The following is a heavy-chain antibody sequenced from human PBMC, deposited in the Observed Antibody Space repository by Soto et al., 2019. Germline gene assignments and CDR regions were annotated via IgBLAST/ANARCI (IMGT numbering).Heavy chain of an antibody. V-gene: IGHV3-72*01. D-gene: IGHD2-8*01. CDR3: SRDESGSKVYWHFDL. J-gene: IGHJ2*01. CDR1: GFTFSDHY. Sequence: EVQLVESGGGLVQPGGSLRLSCAASGFTFSDHYMDWVRQAPGKGLEWVGRTRDKANSYTTEYAASVKGRFTISRDDSKNLLYLQMNSLKTEDTAVYYCSRDESGSKVYWHFDLWGRGTLVTVSS. CDR2: TRDKANSYTT.